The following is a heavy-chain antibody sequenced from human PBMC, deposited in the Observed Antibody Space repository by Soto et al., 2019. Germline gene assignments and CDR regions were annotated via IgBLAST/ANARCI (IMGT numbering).Heavy chain of an antibody. D-gene: IGHD3-10*01. J-gene: IGHJ4*02. CDR3: ARAGGTRITMVRGVILPRY. V-gene: IGHV1-2*02. Sequence: ASVKVSCKASGYTFTGYYMHWVRQAPGQGLEWMGWINPNSGGTNYAQTFQGRVTMTRDPSISTAYMELSRRRSDATAVYYCARAGGTRITMVRGVILPRYWGQGTRVTVSS. CDR1: GYTFTGYY. CDR2: INPNSGGT.